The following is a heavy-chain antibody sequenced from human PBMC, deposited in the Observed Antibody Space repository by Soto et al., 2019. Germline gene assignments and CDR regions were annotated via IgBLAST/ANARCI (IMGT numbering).Heavy chain of an antibody. CDR2: IYHSGSN. J-gene: IGHJ5*02. Sequence: QVQLQESGPGLVKPSQTLSLTCTVSGDSISRGGYYWNWIRQHPRKGLEWIGYIYHSGSNNYNPSLKSRVTISVDTSKNQLSLELSSVTAADTAIYYCARDGAGAYGLGWFDPWGQGILVTVSS. D-gene: IGHD2-21*01. CDR3: ARDGAGAYGLGWFDP. V-gene: IGHV4-31*03. CDR1: GDSISRGGYY.